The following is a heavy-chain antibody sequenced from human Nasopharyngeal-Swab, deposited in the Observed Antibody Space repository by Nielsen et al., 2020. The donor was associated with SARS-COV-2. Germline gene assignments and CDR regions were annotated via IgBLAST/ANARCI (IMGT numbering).Heavy chain of an antibody. J-gene: IGHJ4*02. Sequence: GESLKTSFAASCFIFRASAIHWVRQASGKGLEWVGRIGDKEHNYATTYGASVQGRFTISRDDSKNTAFLQMDGLKTEDTALYYCTTDFYFDYWGQGTLVTVSS. V-gene: IGHV3-73*01. CDR1: CFIFRASA. CDR2: IGDKEHNYAT. CDR3: TTDFYFDY.